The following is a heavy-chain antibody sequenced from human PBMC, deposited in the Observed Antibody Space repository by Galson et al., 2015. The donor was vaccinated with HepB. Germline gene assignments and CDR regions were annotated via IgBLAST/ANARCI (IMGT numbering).Heavy chain of an antibody. CDR2: ISGSGGST. V-gene: IGHV3-23*01. CDR1: GFTFSSYA. CDR3: AKPFYSSGWYGGGGDY. Sequence: SLRLSCAASGFTFSSYAMSWVRQAPGKGLEWVSAISGSGGSTYYADSVKGRFTISRDNSKNTLYLQMNSLRAEDTAVYYCAKPFYSSGWYGGGGDYWGQGTLVTVSS. D-gene: IGHD6-19*01. J-gene: IGHJ4*02.